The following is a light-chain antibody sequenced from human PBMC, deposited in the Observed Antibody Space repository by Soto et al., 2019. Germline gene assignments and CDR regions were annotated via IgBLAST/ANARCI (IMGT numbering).Light chain of an antibody. CDR1: QGISNY. CDR2: AAY. J-gene: IGKJ4*01. CDR3: QKYNSAPRT. V-gene: IGKV1-27*01. Sequence: DIQMTQSPSYLSASVGDRVTITYRASQGISNYLAWYHQKPGKVPKLLIYAAYTLQSGVPSRFSGSGSGTDFTLTISSLQPEDVATYYCQKYNSAPRTFGGGTKVEIK.